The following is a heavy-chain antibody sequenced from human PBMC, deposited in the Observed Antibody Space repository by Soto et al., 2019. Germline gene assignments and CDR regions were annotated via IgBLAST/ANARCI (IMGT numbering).Heavy chain of an antibody. J-gene: IGHJ4*02. CDR1: GGSFSGYY. V-gene: IGHV4-34*01. CDR3: ARVRTEYAGLDY. Sequence: SETLSLTCAVYGGSFSGYYWSWIRQPPGKGLEWIGEINHSGSTNYNPSLKGRVTISVDTSKNQFSLKLSSVTAADTAVYFCARVRTEYAGLDYWGQGTLVTVSS. CDR2: INHSGST. D-gene: IGHD2-2*01.